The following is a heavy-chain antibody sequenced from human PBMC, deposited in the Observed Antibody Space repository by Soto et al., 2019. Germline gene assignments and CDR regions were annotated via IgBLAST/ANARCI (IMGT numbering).Heavy chain of an antibody. D-gene: IGHD5-12*01. CDR2: IYSDGRT. Sequence: EVQLVESGGGLVQPGGSLRLSCAASGFTVTSNYMSWVRQAPGKGLEWVSVIYSDGRTYYADSVKGRFTISRDNSKNKLYLQMNSLRAEDTAVYYCANKRGGYDRDFDYWGQGTLVTVSS. CDR3: ANKRGGYDRDFDY. J-gene: IGHJ4*02. V-gene: IGHV3-66*01. CDR1: GFTVTSNY.